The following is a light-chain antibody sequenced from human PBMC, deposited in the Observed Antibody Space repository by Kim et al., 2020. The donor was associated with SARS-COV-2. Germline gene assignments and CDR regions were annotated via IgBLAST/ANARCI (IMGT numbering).Light chain of an antibody. Sequence: SYELTQPPSVSVSPGQTVTLTCSGDKLGEKYSCWYQQRSGQSPILLIYQDFKRPSGIPERFSGSNFGNTATLTISGTQTVDEADYYCQPWDSGTVVFGGGTQLTVL. V-gene: IGLV3-1*01. CDR3: QPWDSGTVV. J-gene: IGLJ2*01. CDR2: QDF. CDR1: KLGEKY.